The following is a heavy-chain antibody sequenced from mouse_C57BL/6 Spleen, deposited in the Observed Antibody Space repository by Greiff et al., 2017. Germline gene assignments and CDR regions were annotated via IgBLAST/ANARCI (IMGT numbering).Heavy chain of an antibody. CDR3: ASYGSSYYAMDY. J-gene: IGHJ4*01. D-gene: IGHD1-1*01. V-gene: IGHV1-69*01. Sequence: VQLQQPGAELVMPGASVKLSCKASGYTFTSYWMHWVKQRPGQGLEWIGEIDPSDSYTNYNQKFKGKSTLTVDKSSSTAYMQLSSLTSEDSAVYYCASYGSSYYAMDYWGQGTSVTVSS. CDR1: GYTFTSYW. CDR2: IDPSDSYT.